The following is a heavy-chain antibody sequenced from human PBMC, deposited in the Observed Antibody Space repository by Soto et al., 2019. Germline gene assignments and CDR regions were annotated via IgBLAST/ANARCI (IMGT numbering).Heavy chain of an antibody. J-gene: IGHJ6*02. Sequence: PGGSLRLSCAASGFIFSTYAMHWVRQPPGKGLEWVAVISYDGNTKDYADSVKGRFSISRDNSKNTVYLQMSSLRTEDTAVYYCARPGSGYDVLTGRYFYYYHTVDVWGRGTTVTVSS. CDR3: ARPGSGYDVLTGRYFYYYHTVDV. CDR1: GFIFSTYA. CDR2: ISYDGNTK. D-gene: IGHD3-9*01. V-gene: IGHV3-30-3*01.